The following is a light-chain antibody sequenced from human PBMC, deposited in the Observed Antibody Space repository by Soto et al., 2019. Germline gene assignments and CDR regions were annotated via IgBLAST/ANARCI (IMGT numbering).Light chain of an antibody. J-gene: IGKJ2*01. CDR2: GAS. CDR3: QQYDSSSYT. Sequence: EIVLTQSPGTLSLSPGERATLSCRASQSVSNNYLAWYQQKPGQAPRLLIYGASNRATGIPDRFSGSGSGTDFTLTISRLEPDDFAVYYCQQYDSSSYTFGQGTKLEIK. CDR1: QSVSNNY. V-gene: IGKV3-20*01.